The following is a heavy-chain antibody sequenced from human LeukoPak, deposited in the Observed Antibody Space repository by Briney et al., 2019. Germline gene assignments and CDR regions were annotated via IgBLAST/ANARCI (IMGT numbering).Heavy chain of an antibody. J-gene: IGHJ4*02. CDR2: ITGSGSTT. CDR3: AKAWYGAYIDDY. V-gene: IGHV3-23*01. D-gene: IGHD4-17*01. CDR1: GFTFSSHT. Sequence: GGSLRLSCAASGFTFSSHTMSWVRQAPGRGLEWVSAITGSGSTTYYAESVRGRFTISRDNSKNTLYLQMNSLRAEDTAVYFCAKAWYGAYIDDYWGQGTLVTVSS.